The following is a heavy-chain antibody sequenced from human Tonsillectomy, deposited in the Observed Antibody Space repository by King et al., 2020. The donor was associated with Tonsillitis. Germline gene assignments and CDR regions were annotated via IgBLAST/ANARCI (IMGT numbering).Heavy chain of an antibody. CDR3: TRVWFGELYSPFDY. Sequence: VQLVESGGGLVQPGRSLRLSCTASGFTFGDYAMSWFRQAPGKGLEWVGFIRSKAYGGTIEYAASVKGRFTISRDDSKSIAYLQMNSLKTEDTAVYYCTRVWFGELYSPFDYWGQGTLVTVSS. J-gene: IGHJ4*02. V-gene: IGHV3-49*03. CDR2: IRSKAYGGTI. D-gene: IGHD3-10*01. CDR1: GFTFGDYA.